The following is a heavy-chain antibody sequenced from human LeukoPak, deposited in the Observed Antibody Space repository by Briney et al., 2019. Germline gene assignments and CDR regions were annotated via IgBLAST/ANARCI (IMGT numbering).Heavy chain of an antibody. Sequence: QAGGSLRLSCAASGFTVSSNCMSWVRQAPGKGLEWVSVIYSGGSTYYADSVKGRFTISRDNSKNTLYLQMNSLRAEDTAVHYCARAGSYNYWGQGTLVTVSS. V-gene: IGHV3-53*01. CDR1: GFTVSSNC. J-gene: IGHJ4*02. D-gene: IGHD3-10*01. CDR2: IYSGGST. CDR3: ARAGSYNY.